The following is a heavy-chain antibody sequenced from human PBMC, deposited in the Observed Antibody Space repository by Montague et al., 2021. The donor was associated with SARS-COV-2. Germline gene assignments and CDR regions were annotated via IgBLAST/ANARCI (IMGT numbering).Heavy chain of an antibody. D-gene: IGHD3-22*01. CDR1: GGSISSYY. CDR3: ARQEYYYDSSGYGRMDGFAP. Sequence: SETLSLTCTVSGGSISSYYWSWIRQPPGKGLEWIGYIYYSGSTNYNPSLKSRVTISVDTSKNQFSLKLSSVTAADTAVYYCARQEYYYDSSGYGRMDGFAPGGQGTLVTVSS. V-gene: IGHV4-59*08. J-gene: IGHJ5*02. CDR2: IYYSGST.